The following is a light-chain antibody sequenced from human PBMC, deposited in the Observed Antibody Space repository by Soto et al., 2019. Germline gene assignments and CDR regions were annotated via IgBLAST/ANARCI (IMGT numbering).Light chain of an antibody. CDR1: QNIRVY. Sequence: DIQMTQSPSSLSASVGDRVTITCRASQNIRVYLNWYQQKPGKAPKPLIYAASTLLGEVPSRFSGSGSGTDFTLTISSLQPEDFATYYCQQIFGTRYSFGQGTKLEI. CDR2: AAS. J-gene: IGKJ2*03. CDR3: QQIFGTRYS. V-gene: IGKV1-39*01.